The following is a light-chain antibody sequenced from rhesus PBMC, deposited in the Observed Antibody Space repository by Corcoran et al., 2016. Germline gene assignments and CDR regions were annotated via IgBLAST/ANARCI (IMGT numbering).Light chain of an antibody. CDR3: QQESNWPLT. CDR1: QSVSSN. J-gene: IGKJ4*01. Sequence: EIVMTQSPATLSLSPGERATLSCRASQSVSSNLAWFQQQPGQAPRLLIYDASTRATGIPDRFSGSGAGTDFTLTISSLEPEDVGIYYCQQESNWPLTFGGGTKVEIK. V-gene: IGKV3-35*01. CDR2: DAS.